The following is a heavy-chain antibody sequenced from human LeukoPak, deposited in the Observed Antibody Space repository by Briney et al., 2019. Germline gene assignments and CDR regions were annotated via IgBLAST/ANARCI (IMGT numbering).Heavy chain of an antibody. D-gene: IGHD2-2*02. V-gene: IGHV4-59*01. CDR3: ARHLGYCSSTSCYSWFDP. CDR1: GGSISSYY. Sequence: SETLSLTCTVSGGSISSYYWSWIRQPPGKGLEWIGYIYYSGNTNYNPSLKSRVTTSVDTSKNQFSLKLSSVTAADTAMYYCARHLGYCSSTSCYSWFDPWGQGTLVTVSS. CDR2: IYYSGNT. J-gene: IGHJ5*02.